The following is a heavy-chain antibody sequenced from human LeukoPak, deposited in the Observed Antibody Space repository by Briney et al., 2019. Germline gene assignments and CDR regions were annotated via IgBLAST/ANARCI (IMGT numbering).Heavy chain of an antibody. V-gene: IGHV3-7*01. CDR2: IKQDGSEK. D-gene: IGHD6-19*01. CDR1: GFTFSSYW. Sequence: SGGSLRLSCAASGFTFSSYWMSWVRQAPGKGLEWVANIKQDGSEKYYVDSVKGRFTISRDNAKNSLYLQMNSLRVEDTAVYYCARVLFGSSGWYYYYYYMDVWGKGTTVTVSS. CDR3: ARVLFGSSGWYYYYYYMDV. J-gene: IGHJ6*03.